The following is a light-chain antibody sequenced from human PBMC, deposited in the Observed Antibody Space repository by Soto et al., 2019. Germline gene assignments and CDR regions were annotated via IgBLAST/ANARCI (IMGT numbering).Light chain of an antibody. J-gene: IGLJ1*01. CDR3: SSYSATNTLV. CDR2: EVT. Sequence: QSVLTQPASVSGSPGQSITISCTGTSSDIGDYFYVSWYQQHPGKVPKLIIYEVTNRPSGVTSRFSGSKSENTASLTISGLQAEDEADSYCSSYSATNTLVFGSGTKVTVL. CDR1: SSDIGDYFY. V-gene: IGLV2-14*01.